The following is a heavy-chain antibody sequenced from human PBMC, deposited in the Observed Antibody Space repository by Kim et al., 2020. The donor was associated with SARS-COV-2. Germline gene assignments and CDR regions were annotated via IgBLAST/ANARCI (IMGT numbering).Heavy chain of an antibody. J-gene: IGHJ4*02. D-gene: IGHD2-8*01. Sequence: GGSLRLSCAASGFTFSSYGMHWVRQAPGKGLVWVSPINADGSSATYADSVKGRFTISRDNAKNTLYLQMNSLRAEDTAVYYCGRGNGHAFDDWGQGALVTVSS. V-gene: IGHV3-74*01. CDR3: GRGNGHAFDD. CDR1: GFTFSSYG. CDR2: INADGSSA.